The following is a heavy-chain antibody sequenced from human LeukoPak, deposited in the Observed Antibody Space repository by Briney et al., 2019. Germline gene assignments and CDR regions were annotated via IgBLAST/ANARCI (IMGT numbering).Heavy chain of an antibody. D-gene: IGHD5-12*01. CDR1: GGTFSSYA. Sequence: SVKVSCKASGGTFSSYAISWVRQAPGQGLEWMGGIIPIFGTANYAQKFQGRVTITADESTCTAYMELSSLRSEDTAVYYCARSSAGYSGYDLRWSDPWGQGTLVTVSS. CDR3: ARSSAGYSGYDLRWSDP. J-gene: IGHJ5*02. V-gene: IGHV1-69*13. CDR2: IIPIFGTA.